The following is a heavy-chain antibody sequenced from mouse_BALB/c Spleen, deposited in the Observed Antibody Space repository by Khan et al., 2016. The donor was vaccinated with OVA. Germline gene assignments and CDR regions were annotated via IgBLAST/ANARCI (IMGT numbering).Heavy chain of an antibody. D-gene: IGHD1-1*01. CDR1: GFTFSSYW. J-gene: IGHJ3*01. CDR3: ASGDYYDSSSGLSY. CDR2: ILPGSGRT. Sequence: QVQLKQSGAELMKPGASVKISCTATGFTFSSYWIEWVKQRPGHGLEWIGEILPGSGRTNYNEKFKGKATITADTSSNTAYLQLSNLTSDDPAVFYCASGDYYDSSSGLSYWGQGTRVTVSS. V-gene: IGHV1-9*01.